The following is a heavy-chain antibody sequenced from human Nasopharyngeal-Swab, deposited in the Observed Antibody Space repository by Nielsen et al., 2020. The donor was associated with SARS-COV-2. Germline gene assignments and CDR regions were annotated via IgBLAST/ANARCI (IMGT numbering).Heavy chain of an antibody. CDR1: GFTFYTYW. D-gene: IGHD4-23*01. CDR2: INSDGSDI. Sequence: GESLKISCASSGFTFYTYWMHWVRQAPGKGLVWVSRINSDGSDIDYADSVKSRFTVSRDNAKNTLYLQMNSLTAEDTAVYYCATNQGYGANFGFWFDPWGQGTLVTVSS. V-gene: IGHV3-74*01. J-gene: IGHJ5*02. CDR3: ATNQGYGANFGFWFDP.